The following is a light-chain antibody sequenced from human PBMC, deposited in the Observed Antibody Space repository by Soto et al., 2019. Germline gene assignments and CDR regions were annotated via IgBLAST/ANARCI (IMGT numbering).Light chain of an antibody. J-gene: IGLJ2*01. CDR2: EVS. CDR1: NSDLGSYNY. Sequence: QSALTQPASVSASPGQSITISCTGTNSDLGSYNYVSWYQQRPGKAPKLMLYEVSNRPSGVSNRFSGSKSGNTASLTISGLQAEDEADYYCSSFTTSRTVVFGGGTKLPVL. V-gene: IGLV2-14*01. CDR3: SSFTTSRTVV.